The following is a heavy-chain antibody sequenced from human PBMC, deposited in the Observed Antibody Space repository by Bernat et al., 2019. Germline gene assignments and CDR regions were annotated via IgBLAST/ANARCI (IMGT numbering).Heavy chain of an antibody. CDR1: GYTFTSYA. Sequence: QVQLVQSGSELKKPGASVKVSCKASGYTFTSYAMNWVRQAPGQGLEWMGWINTNTGNPTYAQGFTGRFVFALDTSVSTAYLQICSLKAEDTAVYYCARTYYDFWSGQYYYYYMDVWGKGTTVTVSS. J-gene: IGHJ6*03. V-gene: IGHV7-4-1*01. CDR2: INTNTGNP. CDR3: ARTYYDFWSGQYYYYYMDV. D-gene: IGHD3-3*01.